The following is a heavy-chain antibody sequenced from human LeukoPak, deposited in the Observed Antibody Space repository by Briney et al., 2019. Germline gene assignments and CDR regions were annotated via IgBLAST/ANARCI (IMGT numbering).Heavy chain of an antibody. CDR1: GGTFSSYA. Sequence: SVKVSCKASGGTFSSYAISWVRQAPGQGLGWMGGIIPIFGTANYAQKFQGRVTITADESTSTAYMELSSLRSEDTAVYYCAKPYYDSSGYYRNWFDPWGQGTLVTVSS. CDR2: IIPIFGTA. CDR3: AKPYYDSSGYYRNWFDP. V-gene: IGHV1-69*01. D-gene: IGHD3-22*01. J-gene: IGHJ5*02.